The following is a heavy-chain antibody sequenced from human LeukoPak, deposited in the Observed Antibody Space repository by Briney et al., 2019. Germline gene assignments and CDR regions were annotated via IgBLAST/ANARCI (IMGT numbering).Heavy chain of an antibody. CDR2: IHSGGNI. CDR3: ARDRGYAMDV. D-gene: IGHD1-1*01. CDR1: GGSISSSNW. V-gene: IGHV3-53*01. Sequence: GTLSLTCAVSGGSISSSNWWSWVRQAPGKGLEWVSIIHSGGNIYYADSVKGRFTISRDNSKNTLYLQMNSLRAEDTAVYYCARDRGYAMDVWGQGTTVTVSS. J-gene: IGHJ6*02.